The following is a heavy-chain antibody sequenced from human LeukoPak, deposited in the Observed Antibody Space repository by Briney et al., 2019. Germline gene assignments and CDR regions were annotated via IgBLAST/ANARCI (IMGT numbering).Heavy chain of an antibody. V-gene: IGHV3-23*01. J-gene: IGHJ4*02. CDR2: ISGSGGST. D-gene: IGHD6-13*01. CDR3: AKDGGSSWPPLHAGY. CDR1: GFTFSSYA. Sequence: GGSLRLSCAASGFTFSSYAMSWVRQAPGKWLEWVSAISGSGGSTYYADSVKGRFTISRDNSKNTLYLQMNSLRAEDTAVYYCAKDGGSSWPPLHAGYWGQGTLVTVSS.